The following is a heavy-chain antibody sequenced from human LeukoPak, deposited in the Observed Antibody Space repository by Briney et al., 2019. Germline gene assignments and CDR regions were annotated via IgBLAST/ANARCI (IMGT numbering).Heavy chain of an antibody. Sequence: GGSLRLSCAASGFSFSTYWMHWVRQVPGKGLVWVSRISPDGSSTAYADSVKGRFTISRDNAKNTLDVQMNSLRVEDTAVYYCARERGGGYDPIDSWGQGILATVSS. CDR1: GFSFSTYW. CDR2: ISPDGSST. V-gene: IGHV3-74*01. J-gene: IGHJ4*02. CDR3: ARERGGGYDPIDS. D-gene: IGHD2-15*01.